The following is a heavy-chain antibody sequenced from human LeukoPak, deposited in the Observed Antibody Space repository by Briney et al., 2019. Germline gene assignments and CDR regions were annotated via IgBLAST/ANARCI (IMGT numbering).Heavy chain of an antibody. CDR3: AKDPGMYCSSTSCYVY. D-gene: IGHD2-2*01. V-gene: IGHV3-23*01. J-gene: IGHJ4*02. CDR2: ISGGGEST. Sequence: PGGSLRLSCVASEFTFSSHAMNWVRQAPGKGLEWVSSISGGGESTYYADSVKGRFTVSRDNSKNTLYLQINSLRGEDTAVYYCAKDPGMYCSSTSCYVYWGQGTLVTVSS. CDR1: EFTFSSHA.